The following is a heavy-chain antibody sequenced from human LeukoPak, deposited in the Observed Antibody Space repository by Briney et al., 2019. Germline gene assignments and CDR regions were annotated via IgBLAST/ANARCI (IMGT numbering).Heavy chain of an antibody. Sequence: GGSLRLSCAASGFTFSSYWMSWVRQAPGKGLEWVANLKQDGSEKYYVDSVKGRFTISRDNAKNSLYLQMNSLRAEDTAVYYCARRYCSGGSCYSNGASYFDYWGQGTLVTVSS. J-gene: IGHJ4*02. CDR3: ARRYCSGGSCYSNGASYFDY. D-gene: IGHD2-15*01. V-gene: IGHV3-7*01. CDR1: GFTFSSYW. CDR2: LKQDGSEK.